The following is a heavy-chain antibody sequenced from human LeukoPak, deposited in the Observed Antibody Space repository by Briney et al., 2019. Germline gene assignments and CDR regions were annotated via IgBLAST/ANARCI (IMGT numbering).Heavy chain of an antibody. J-gene: IGHJ4*02. V-gene: IGHV3-74*01. Sequence: GGSLRLSCAASRFTFSSYWMHWVRQAPGKGLVWVSRINSDGSSTSYADSVKGRFTISRDNAKNTLYLQMNSLRAEDTAVYYCARVAKVGAITRWGFDYWGQGTLVTVSS. CDR3: ARVAKVGAITRWGFDY. CDR2: INSDGSST. CDR1: RFTFSSYW. D-gene: IGHD1-26*01.